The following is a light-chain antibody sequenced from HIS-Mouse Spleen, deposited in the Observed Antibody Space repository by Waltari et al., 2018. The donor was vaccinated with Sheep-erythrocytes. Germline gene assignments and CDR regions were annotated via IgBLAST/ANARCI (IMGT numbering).Light chain of an antibody. CDR2: DVS. CDR1: SSDVGGYNY. CDR3: CSYAGSYNHV. J-gene: IGLJ1*01. Sequence: QSALTQPRPVSGSPGQSVTIPCPRTSSDVGGYNYVSWYQQHPGKAPKLMIYDVSKRPSGVPDRFSGSKSGNTASLTISGLQAEDEADYYCCSYAGSYNHVFATGTKVTVL. V-gene: IGLV2-11*01.